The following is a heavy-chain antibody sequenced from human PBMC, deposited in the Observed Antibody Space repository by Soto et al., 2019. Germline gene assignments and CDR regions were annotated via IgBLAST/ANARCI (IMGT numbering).Heavy chain of an antibody. V-gene: IGHV1-3*01. CDR3: ARDRNDGPDDAFDI. J-gene: IGHJ3*02. Sequence: VASVKVSCKASGYTFTSYAMHWVRQAPGQRLEWMGWINAGNGNTKYSQKLQGRVTITRDTSASTAYMELSSLRSEDTAVYYCARDRNDGPDDAFDIWGQGTMVTVSS. CDR2: INAGNGNT. D-gene: IGHD1-1*01. CDR1: GYTFTSYA.